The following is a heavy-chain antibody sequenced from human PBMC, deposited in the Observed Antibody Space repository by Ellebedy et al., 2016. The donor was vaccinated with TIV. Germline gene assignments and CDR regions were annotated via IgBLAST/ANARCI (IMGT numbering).Heavy chain of an antibody. V-gene: IGHV3-15*01. CDR1: GPTVTDAY. D-gene: IGHD3-16*01. CDR3: TPHWGFNF. Sequence: GESLKISCVASGPTVTDAYMYWVRQAPGKGLEWIGRITPKSEGGTGDYAEPVRGRFIVSRDESLNTLYLEMKSLKIEDTGTYYCTPHWGFNFWGQGTVVTVSS. J-gene: IGHJ3*01. CDR2: ITPKSEGGTG.